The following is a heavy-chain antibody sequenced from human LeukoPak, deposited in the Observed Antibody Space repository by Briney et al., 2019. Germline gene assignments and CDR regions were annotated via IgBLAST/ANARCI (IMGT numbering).Heavy chain of an antibody. CDR3: TTKTASGTGGTFYYYYGMDV. CDR2: IKSKTDGGTT. Sequence: PGGSLRLSCAASGFTFSNAWMSWVRQAPGKGLEWVGRIKSKTDGGTTDYAAPVKGRFTISRDDSKNTLYLQMNTLRAEDTAVYFCTTKTASGTGGTFYYYYGMDVWGQGTTVTVSS. D-gene: IGHD2-8*02. J-gene: IGHJ6*02. CDR1: GFTFSNAW. V-gene: IGHV3-15*01.